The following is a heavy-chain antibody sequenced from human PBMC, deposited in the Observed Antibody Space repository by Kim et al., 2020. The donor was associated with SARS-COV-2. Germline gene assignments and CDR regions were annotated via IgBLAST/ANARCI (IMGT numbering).Heavy chain of an antibody. D-gene: IGHD5-12*01. J-gene: IGHJ4*02. CDR3: ARDRGYGGPFDY. Sequence: NYNPSLKSRDTISVATSKNQFSLRLSSVTAADTAVYYCARDRGYGGPFDYWGQGTLVTVSS. V-gene: IGHV4-59*01.